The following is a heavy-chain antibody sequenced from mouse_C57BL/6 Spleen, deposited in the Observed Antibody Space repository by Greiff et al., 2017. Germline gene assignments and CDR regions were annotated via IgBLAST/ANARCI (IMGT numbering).Heavy chain of an antibody. Sequence: QVQLQQPGAELVKPGASVKLSCKASGYTFTSYWMQWVKQRPGQGLEWIGEIDPSDSYTNYNQKFKGKATLTVDTSSSTAYMQLSSLTSEDSAVYSCARSYYYGSSWYFDVWGTGTTVTVSS. CDR2: IDPSDSYT. CDR1: GYTFTSYW. V-gene: IGHV1-50*01. D-gene: IGHD1-1*01. J-gene: IGHJ1*03. CDR3: ARSYYYGSSWYFDV.